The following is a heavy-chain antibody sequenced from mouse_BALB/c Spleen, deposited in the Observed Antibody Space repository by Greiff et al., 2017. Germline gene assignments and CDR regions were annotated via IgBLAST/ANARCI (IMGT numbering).Heavy chain of an antibody. CDR2: IDTSDSYT. CDR1: GYTFTDYW. J-gene: IGHJ2*01. Sequence: AQLQQSGPELVKPGASVKIPCKASGYTFTDYWMHWVKQRPGQGLEWIGAIDTSDSYTSYNQKFKGKATLTVDESSSTAYMQLSSLTSEDSAVYYCAREGGKEVLFDYWGQGTTLTVSS. V-gene: IGHV1-69*02. D-gene: IGHD1-3*01. CDR3: AREGGKEVLFDY.